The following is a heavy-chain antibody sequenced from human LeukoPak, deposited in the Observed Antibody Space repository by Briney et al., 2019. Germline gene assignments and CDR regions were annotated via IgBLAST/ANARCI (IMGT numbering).Heavy chain of an antibody. Sequence: GGSLRLSCAASGFTFSSYGMHWVRQAPGKGLEGVAVIWYDGSNKYYADSVKGRFTISRDNSKNTLYLQMNSLRAEDTAVYYCAKDGPPDLDYWGQGTLVTVSS. CDR1: GFTFSSYG. CDR2: IWYDGSNK. J-gene: IGHJ4*02. CDR3: AKDGPPDLDY. V-gene: IGHV3-33*06.